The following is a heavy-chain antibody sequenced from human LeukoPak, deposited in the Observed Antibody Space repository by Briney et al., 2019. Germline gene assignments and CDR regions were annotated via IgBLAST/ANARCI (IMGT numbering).Heavy chain of an antibody. V-gene: IGHV4-59*08. Sequence: SETLSLTCTVSGGSISSYYWSWIRQPPGKGLEWIGYIYYSGSTNYNPSLKSRVTVSVDTSKNQFSLKLSSVTAADTAVYYCARQSGYSYDDAFDIWGQGTMVTVSS. J-gene: IGHJ3*02. CDR2: IYYSGST. D-gene: IGHD5-18*01. CDR3: ARQSGYSYDDAFDI. CDR1: GGSISSYY.